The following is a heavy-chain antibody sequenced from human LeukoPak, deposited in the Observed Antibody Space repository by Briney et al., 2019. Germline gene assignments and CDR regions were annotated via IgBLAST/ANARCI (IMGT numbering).Heavy chain of an antibody. J-gene: IGHJ4*02. Sequence: GGSLRLSCAASGFTFSSYKMDWVRQAPGMGLEWVSVITGSGDTTYYADSVQGRFTISRDNSKSTLYLQMNSLRAEDTAGYYCAKIEDWGRPSYFDYWGQGTLVTVSS. V-gene: IGHV3-23*01. CDR1: GFTFSSYK. D-gene: IGHD3-16*01. CDR2: ITGSGDTT. CDR3: AKIEDWGRPSYFDY.